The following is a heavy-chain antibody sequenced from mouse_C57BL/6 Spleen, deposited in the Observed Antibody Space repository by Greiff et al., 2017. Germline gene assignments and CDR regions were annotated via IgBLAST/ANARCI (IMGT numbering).Heavy chain of an antibody. CDR1: GYTFTDYE. CDR2: IDPETGGT. D-gene: IGHD1-1*01. CDR3: TRERDYGSSPAGFAY. V-gene: IGHV1-15*01. Sequence: VQLQESGAELVRPGASVTLSCKASGYTFTDYEMHWVKQTPVHGLEWIGAIDPETGGTAYNQKFKGKAILTADKSSSTAYMELRSLTSEDSAVYYCTRERDYGSSPAGFAYWGQGTLVTVSA. J-gene: IGHJ3*01.